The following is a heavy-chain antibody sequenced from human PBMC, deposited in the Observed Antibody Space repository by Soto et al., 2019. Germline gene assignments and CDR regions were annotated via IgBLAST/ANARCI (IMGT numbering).Heavy chain of an antibody. CDR3: ARGMVRGVINHYGMDV. Sequence: EVQLVESGGGLVKPGGSLRLSCAASGFTFSSYSMNWVRQAPGKGLELVSSISSSSSYIYYADSVKGRFTISRDNAKNSLYLQMNSLRAEDTAVYYCARGMVRGVINHYGMDVWGQGTTVTVSS. J-gene: IGHJ6*02. D-gene: IGHD3-10*01. CDR1: GFTFSSYS. V-gene: IGHV3-21*01. CDR2: ISSSSSYI.